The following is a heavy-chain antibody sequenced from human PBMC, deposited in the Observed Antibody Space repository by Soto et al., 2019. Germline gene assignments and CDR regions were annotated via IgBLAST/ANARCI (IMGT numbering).Heavy chain of an antibody. V-gene: IGHV3-7*05. CDR3: ASDVSPATSPLYLDAFDI. D-gene: IGHD2-8*01. J-gene: IGHJ3*02. Sequence: EARLVESGGCLVQPGGSLRLSCEASGFTFGSYWMPWVRHAPGKGLEWVANIRRDGSEQSYLASVRDRFTISRDNVGNSMSLPMNRLRVEDTALYYCASDVSPATSPLYLDAFDIWGQGTMVTVSS. CDR1: GFTFGSYW. CDR2: IRRDGSEQ.